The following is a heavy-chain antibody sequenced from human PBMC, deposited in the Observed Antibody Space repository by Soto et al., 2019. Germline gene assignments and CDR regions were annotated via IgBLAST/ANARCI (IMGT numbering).Heavy chain of an antibody. V-gene: IGHV1-69*02. D-gene: IGHD6-19*01. CDR1: GGTFSSYT. CDR2: IIPILGIA. CDR3: ARAYSSGWYKGWFDP. Sequence: SVKVSCKASGGTFSSYTISWVRQAPGQGLEWMGRIIPILGIANYAQKFQGRVTITADKSMSTAYMELSSLRSEDTAVYYCARAYSSGWYKGWFDPWGQGTLVTVSS. J-gene: IGHJ5*02.